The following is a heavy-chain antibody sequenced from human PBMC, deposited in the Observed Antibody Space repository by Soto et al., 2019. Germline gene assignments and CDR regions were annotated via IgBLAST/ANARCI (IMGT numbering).Heavy chain of an antibody. V-gene: IGHV3-23*01. CDR2: ITSSGGPT. Sequence: EVQLLESGGGLIQPGGSLRLSCAASGFPFSTYEMTWARRSPGKGLEWVAFITSSGGPTYYADSVRGRFTISRDNSKNTLYLPMDRLRVDDTARYYLVKSGWLDDWGQGTLVTVSS. CDR1: GFPFSTYE. CDR3: VKSGWLDD. J-gene: IGHJ5*02. D-gene: IGHD1-26*01.